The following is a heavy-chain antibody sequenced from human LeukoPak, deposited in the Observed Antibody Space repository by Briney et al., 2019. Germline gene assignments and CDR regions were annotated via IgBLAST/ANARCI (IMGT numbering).Heavy chain of an antibody. CDR2: IRSSGSTI. J-gene: IGHJ3*02. CDR1: GFTFSDYY. D-gene: IGHD3-10*01. V-gene: IGHV3-11*01. CDR3: ARGTADGETDAFDI. Sequence: GGSLRLSCAASGFTFSDYYMSWIRQAPGKGLEWVSYIRSSGSTIYYADSVKGRFTISRDNAKNSLYLQMNSLRAEDTAVYYCARGTADGETDAFDIWGQGTMVTVSS.